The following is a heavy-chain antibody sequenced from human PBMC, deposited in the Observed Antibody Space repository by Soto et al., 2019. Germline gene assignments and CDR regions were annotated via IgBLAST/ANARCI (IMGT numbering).Heavy chain of an antibody. CDR1: GFAFSNYA. CDR3: AKLLAQTFDY. V-gene: IGHV3-23*01. Sequence: EVQLLESGGGLVQPGGSLRLSCAASGFAFSNYALSWVRQAPGKGLDWVSSISNAGSTNHADSVKGRFTISRDNSKNTLYLQMNSLRAEDTAVYYCAKLLAQTFDYWGQGSLVTVSS. J-gene: IGHJ4*02. CDR2: ISNAGST.